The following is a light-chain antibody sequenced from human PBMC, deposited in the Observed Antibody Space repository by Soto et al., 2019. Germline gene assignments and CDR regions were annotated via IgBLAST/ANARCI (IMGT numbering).Light chain of an antibody. CDR3: QQYNNSPYT. V-gene: IGKV3-15*01. J-gene: IGKJ2*01. CDR2: GAS. CDR1: QSVSSN. Sequence: EIVMTQSPATLSVSPGERATLSCRASQSVSSNLAWYQQKPGQAPRLLIYGASTRATGLPARFSGSGSGTEFTLTISSLQSEEFAVYYCQQYNNSPYTFGQGTKLEIK.